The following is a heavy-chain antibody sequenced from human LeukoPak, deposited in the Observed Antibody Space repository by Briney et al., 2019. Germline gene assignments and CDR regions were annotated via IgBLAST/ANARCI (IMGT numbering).Heavy chain of an antibody. CDR3: AKPLPPYGDTRFDY. Sequence: GASLRLSCAASGFTFSSYAMSWVRQAPGKGLEWVSAISGSGGSTYYADSVKGRFTISRDNSKNTLYLQVNSLRAEDTAVYYCAKPLPPYGDTRFDYWGQGTLVTVSS. CDR2: ISGSGGST. V-gene: IGHV3-23*01. J-gene: IGHJ4*02. CDR1: GFTFSSYA. D-gene: IGHD4-17*01.